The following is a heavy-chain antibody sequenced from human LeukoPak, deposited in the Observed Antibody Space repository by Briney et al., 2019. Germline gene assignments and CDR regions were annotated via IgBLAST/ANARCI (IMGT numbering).Heavy chain of an antibody. Sequence: YPGGSLRLSCAASVFTFSSYAMSLVRQAPGKGLECVSAISGSGGSTYYADSVKGRFTISRDNSKNTLYLQMNRLRAEDTAVYYCAKDSRNWSRGRYFDYWGQGTLVTVSS. V-gene: IGHV3-23*01. CDR2: ISGSGGST. J-gene: IGHJ4*02. CDR3: AKDSRNWSRGRYFDY. CDR1: VFTFSSYA. D-gene: IGHD1-1*01.